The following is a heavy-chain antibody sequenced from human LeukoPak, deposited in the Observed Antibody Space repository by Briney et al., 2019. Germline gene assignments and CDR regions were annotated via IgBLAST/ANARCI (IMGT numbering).Heavy chain of an antibody. CDR1: GFTFSSYV. CDR3: ARDLSTRYSVDY. J-gene: IGHJ4*02. D-gene: IGHD2-15*01. Sequence: PGGSLRLSCAGSGFTFSSYVMSWVRQAPGKGLEWVSAITTSGDTTYYADSVKGRFTISRDNSKNTLYLQVNSLRAEDAAVYYCARDLSTRYSVDYWGQGTLVTVSS. V-gene: IGHV3-23*01. CDR2: ITTSGDTT.